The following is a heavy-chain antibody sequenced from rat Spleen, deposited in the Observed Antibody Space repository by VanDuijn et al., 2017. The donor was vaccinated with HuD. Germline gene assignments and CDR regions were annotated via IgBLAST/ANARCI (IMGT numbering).Heavy chain of an antibody. V-gene: IGHV5-19*01. Sequence: EVQLVESGGGLVQPGRSLKLSCAASGFTFTDYAMYWFRQAPTKGLEWVASISPSGGSTYYRDSVKGRFTISGDNARSTLYLQMDGLRSEDTATYYCTTARNVPSYWYFDFWGPGTMVTVSS. CDR2: ISPSGGST. J-gene: IGHJ1*01. D-gene: IGHD1-12*01. CDR1: GFTFTDYA. CDR3: TTARNVPSYWYFDF.